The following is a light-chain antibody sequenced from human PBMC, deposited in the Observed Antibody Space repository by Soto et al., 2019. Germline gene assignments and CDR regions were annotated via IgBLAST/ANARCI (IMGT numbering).Light chain of an antibody. CDR1: SSNIGAEYG. CDR3: QSYVDSLVGLYV. V-gene: IGLV1-40*01. J-gene: IGLJ1*01. CDR2: GVN. Sequence: QSVLTQPPSVSGAPGQRVTISCPGSSSNIGAEYGIRWYQHLQGTAPKLLIYGVNSRRSGVPDRFSGFKSGSSASLAISVLQDEGEADYYCQSYVDSLVGLYVFGTGTKLTVL.